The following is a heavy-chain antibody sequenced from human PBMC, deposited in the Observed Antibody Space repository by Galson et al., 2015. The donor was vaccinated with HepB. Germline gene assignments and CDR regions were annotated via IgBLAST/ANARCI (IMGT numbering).Heavy chain of an antibody. Sequence: SLRLSCAASGFTFSSYAMSWVRQAPGKGLEWVSAISGSGGSTYYADSEKGRFTISRDNSKNTLYLQMNSLRAEDTAVYYCARVPPDSSGYYLYYFDYWGQGTLVTVSS. V-gene: IGHV3-23*01. CDR2: ISGSGGST. D-gene: IGHD3-22*01. CDR1: GFTFSSYA. CDR3: ARVPPDSSGYYLYYFDY. J-gene: IGHJ4*02.